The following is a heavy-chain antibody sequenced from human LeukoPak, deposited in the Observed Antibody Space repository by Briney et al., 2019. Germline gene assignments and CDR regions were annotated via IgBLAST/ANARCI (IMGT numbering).Heavy chain of an antibody. D-gene: IGHD3-10*01. Sequence: SXTLSLTCTVSGYSISSGYYWGWIRPPPGKGLEWIGSIYHSGSTYYNPSLKSRVTISVDTSKNQFSLKLSSVTAADTAVYYCARFGERVDAFDIWGQGTMVTVSS. CDR2: IYHSGST. CDR1: GYSISSGYY. J-gene: IGHJ3*02. CDR3: ARFGERVDAFDI. V-gene: IGHV4-38-2*02.